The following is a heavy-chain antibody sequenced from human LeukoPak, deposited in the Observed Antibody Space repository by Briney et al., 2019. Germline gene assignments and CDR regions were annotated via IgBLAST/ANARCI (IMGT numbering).Heavy chain of an antibody. J-gene: IGHJ4*02. CDR1: GFTFSGFA. CDR2: ITGSGGDT. Sequence: GGSLRLSCAASGFTFSGFAMAWVRQVPGKGLEWVSAITGSGGDTYHADSVKGRFTISRDNSRNTLSLQMNSLRADDTAVYFCAKGYMDDWYYFGAWGRGTLVTVSS. CDR3: AKGYMDDWYYFGA. V-gene: IGHV3-23*01. D-gene: IGHD3-9*01.